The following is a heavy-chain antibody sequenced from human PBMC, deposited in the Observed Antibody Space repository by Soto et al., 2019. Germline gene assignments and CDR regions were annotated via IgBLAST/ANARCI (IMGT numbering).Heavy chain of an antibody. Sequence: GGSLRLSCAASGFTFSSYAMSWVRQAPGKGLEWVSAISGSGGSTYYADSVKGRFTISRDNSKNTLYLQMNSLRAEDTAVYYCAKTRGPGWGAGNDFWSGFIWFDPWGQGTLVTVSS. CDR3: AKTRGPGWGAGNDFWSGFIWFDP. CDR2: ISGSGGST. V-gene: IGHV3-23*01. CDR1: GFTFSSYA. D-gene: IGHD3-3*01. J-gene: IGHJ5*02.